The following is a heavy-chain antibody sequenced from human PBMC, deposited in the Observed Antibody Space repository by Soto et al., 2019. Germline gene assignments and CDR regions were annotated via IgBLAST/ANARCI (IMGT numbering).Heavy chain of an antibody. Sequence: QVQLVQSGAEVKKPGSSVKVSCKASGGTFSSYAISWVRQAPGQGLEWMGGIIPIFGTANYAQKFQGRVTISADKSTRTAYQELSRLRSEDTAVYYCASGGEWQIGGGNWFDPWGQGTMVTVSS. D-gene: IGHD3-16*01. CDR2: IIPIFGTA. J-gene: IGHJ5*02. CDR3: ASGGEWQIGGGNWFDP. CDR1: GGTFSSYA. V-gene: IGHV1-69*06.